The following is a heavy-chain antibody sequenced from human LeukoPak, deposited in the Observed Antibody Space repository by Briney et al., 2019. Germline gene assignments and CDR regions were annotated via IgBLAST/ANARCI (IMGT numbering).Heavy chain of an antibody. CDR3: AKGGVDIVATVYYYGMDV. D-gene: IGHD5-12*01. J-gene: IGHJ6*02. Sequence: GGSLRLSCAASGFTFSSYGMHWVRQAPGKGLEWVAVISYDGSNKYYADSVKGRFTISRDNSKNTLYLQMNSLRAEDTAVYYCAKGGVDIVATVYYYGMDVWGQGTTVTVSS. CDR2: ISYDGSNK. V-gene: IGHV3-30*18. CDR1: GFTFSSYG.